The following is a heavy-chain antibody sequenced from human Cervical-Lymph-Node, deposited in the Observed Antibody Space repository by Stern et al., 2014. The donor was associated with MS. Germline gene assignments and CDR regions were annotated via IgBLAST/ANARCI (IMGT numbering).Heavy chain of an antibody. CDR3: ARKGAIVPAAIENWFDS. D-gene: IGHD2-2*01. CDR2: IYHSGSP. J-gene: IGHJ5*01. V-gene: IGHV4-31*03. Sequence: QVQLQESGPGLVKPSQTLSLTCTVSGGSISTGGYFWSWIRQHPGKGLEWIGFIYHSGSPYYNPSLKSRVTISVDTSKNQFSLTLSSVTAADTAVYYCARKGAIVPAAIENWFDSWGQGTLVTVSS. CDR1: GGSISTGGYF.